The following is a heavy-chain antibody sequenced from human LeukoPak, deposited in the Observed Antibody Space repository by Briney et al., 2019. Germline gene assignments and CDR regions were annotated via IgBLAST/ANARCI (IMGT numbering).Heavy chain of an antibody. CDR2: IDSTSTYI. Sequence: GGSLRLSCAASRFTFSTYSMNWVRQAPGKGLEWVSSIDSTSTYIYYADSVKGRFTISRDNAKNSLYLQMDSLRAEDTALYYCASLTHYDSRSFAFDIWGPGTMVTVSS. V-gene: IGHV3-21*01. CDR3: ASLTHYDSRSFAFDI. J-gene: IGHJ3*02. CDR1: RFTFSTYS. D-gene: IGHD3-22*01.